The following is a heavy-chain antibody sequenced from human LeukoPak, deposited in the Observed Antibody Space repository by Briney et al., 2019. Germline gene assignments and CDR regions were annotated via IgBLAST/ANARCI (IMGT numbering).Heavy chain of an antibody. Sequence: GGSLRLSCAASGFIFSSYWTGWVRQAPGKGLEWVANIKRDGSERYYVDSVKGRFTISRDNAQNSLYLQMNSLRDGDTGVYYCARDKEAAVDFWSGYYPLWDQGTLVTVSS. V-gene: IGHV3-7*01. CDR2: IKRDGSER. CDR3: ARDKEAAVDFWSGYYPL. J-gene: IGHJ4*02. D-gene: IGHD3-3*01. CDR1: GFIFSSYW.